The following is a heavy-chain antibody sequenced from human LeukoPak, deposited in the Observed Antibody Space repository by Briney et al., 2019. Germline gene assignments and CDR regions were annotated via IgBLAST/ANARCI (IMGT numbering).Heavy chain of an antibody. CDR3: ARGVAEATAFDY. CDR2: IYSSGST. J-gene: IGHJ4*02. V-gene: IGHV4-4*07. Sequence: SETLSLTCTVSGGSLSTNKWSWVRQPAGKGLEWIGRIYSSGSTNYNPSLRSRVTMSVDTSKNQFFLKLSFVTAADTAVYYCARGVAEATAFDYWGQGTLVTVSS. D-gene: IGHD1-26*01. CDR1: GGSLSTNK.